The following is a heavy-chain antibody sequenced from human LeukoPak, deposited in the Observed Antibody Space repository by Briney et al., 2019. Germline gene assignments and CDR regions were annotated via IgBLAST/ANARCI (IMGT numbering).Heavy chain of an antibody. CDR1: GFTFSSYA. Sequence: GGSLRLSCAASGFTFSSYAMSWVRQAPGKGLEWLSAISGSGDSTYYADSVKGRFTISRDNSKNTLYLQLNNLRAEDTVVYYCAKEMGYSSSWYYFDYWGQGTLVTVSS. V-gene: IGHV3-23*01. J-gene: IGHJ4*02. D-gene: IGHD6-13*01. CDR2: ISGSGDST. CDR3: AKEMGYSSSWYYFDY.